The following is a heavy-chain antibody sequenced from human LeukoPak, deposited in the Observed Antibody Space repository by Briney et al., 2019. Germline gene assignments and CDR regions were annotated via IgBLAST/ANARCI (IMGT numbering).Heavy chain of an antibody. CDR3: ARGNPSIAARQPRFDY. J-gene: IGHJ4*02. V-gene: IGHV4-59*01. Sequence: SETLSLTCTVSGGSISSYYWSWIRQPPGKGLEWIGYIYYSGSTNYNPSLKSRVTISVDTSKNQLSLKLSSVTAADTAVYYCARGNPSIAARQPRFDYWGQGTLVTVSS. CDR2: IYYSGST. CDR1: GGSISSYY. D-gene: IGHD6-6*01.